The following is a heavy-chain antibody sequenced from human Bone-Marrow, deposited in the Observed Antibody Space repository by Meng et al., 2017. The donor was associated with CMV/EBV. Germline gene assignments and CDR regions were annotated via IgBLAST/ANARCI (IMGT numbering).Heavy chain of an antibody. CDR2: ISAYNGNT. D-gene: IGHD1-26*01. CDR3: ARVIGWELLLIGSGWFDP. Sequence: ASVKVSCKASGYTFTSYGISWVRQAPGQGLEWMGWISAYNGNTNYAQKLQGRVTMTTDTSTCTAYMEMRSLRSDDTAVYYCARVIGWELLLIGSGWFDPWGQGTLVTVSS. CDR1: GYTFTSYG. J-gene: IGHJ5*02. V-gene: IGHV1-18*01.